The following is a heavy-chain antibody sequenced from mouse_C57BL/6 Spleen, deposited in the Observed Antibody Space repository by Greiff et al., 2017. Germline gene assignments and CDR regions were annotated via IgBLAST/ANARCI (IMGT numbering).Heavy chain of an antibody. J-gene: IGHJ3*01. V-gene: IGHV1-4*01. CDR2: INPSSGYT. Sequence: QVQLQQSGAELARPGASVKMSCKASGYTFTSYTMHWVKQRPGQGLEWIGYINPSSGYTKYNQKFKDKATLTADKSSSTAYMQLSSLTSEDSSVYSCARLCGYDWFAYWGQGTLVTVSA. CDR1: GYTFTSYT. D-gene: IGHD2-2*01. CDR3: ARLCGYDWFAY.